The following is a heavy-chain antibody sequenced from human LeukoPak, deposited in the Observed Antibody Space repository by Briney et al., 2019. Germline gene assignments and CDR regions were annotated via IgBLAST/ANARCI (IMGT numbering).Heavy chain of an antibody. CDR2: IYYSGST. J-gene: IGHJ5*02. Sequence: SETLSLTCTVSGGSISSGGYYWSWIRQHPGKGLEWIGYIYYSGSTYYNPSLKNRVTISVDTSKNQFSLKLSAVTAAHTAVYYCARVWGIAAANWFDPWGQGTLVTVSS. D-gene: IGHD6-13*01. CDR3: ARVWGIAAANWFDP. CDR1: GGSISSGGYY. V-gene: IGHV4-31*03.